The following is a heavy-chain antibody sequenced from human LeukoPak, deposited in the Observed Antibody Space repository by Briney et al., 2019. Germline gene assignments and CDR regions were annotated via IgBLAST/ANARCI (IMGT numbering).Heavy chain of an antibody. CDR3: ARVFGAGYSDY. CDR2: IKQDGSEK. V-gene: IGHV3-7*01. J-gene: IGHJ4*02. Sequence: GGSLRLSCAASEFTFSRYWMSWVRQAAGKGLEWVASIKQDGSEKYYVDSVKGRVTISRDNAKNSLYLQMNSLRAEDTAVYYCARVFGAGYSDYWGQGTLVTVSS. CDR1: EFTFSRYW. D-gene: IGHD4/OR15-4a*01.